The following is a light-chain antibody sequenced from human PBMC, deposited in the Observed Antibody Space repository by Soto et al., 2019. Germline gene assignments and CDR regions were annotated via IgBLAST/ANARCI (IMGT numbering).Light chain of an antibody. J-gene: IGKJ2*01. CDR1: QSLLKSTGYNY. CDR2: LGS. V-gene: IGKV2-28*01. CDR3: LQARQPPRT. Sequence: DIVMTQSPLSLSVTPGEPASISCRSTQSLLKSTGYNYLDWYLQKPGQSPQLLIYLGSNRASGVPDRFSGSGSGTDFTLTISRVEAEDVGVYYCLQARQPPRTFGQGNKLQI.